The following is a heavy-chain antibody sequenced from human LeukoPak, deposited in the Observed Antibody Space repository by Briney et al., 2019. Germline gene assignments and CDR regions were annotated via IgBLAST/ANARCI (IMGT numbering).Heavy chain of an antibody. Sequence: GGSLRLSCAASGFTFSSYWMSWVRQAPGKGLERVANIKQDGSEKYYVDSVKGRFTISRDNAKNSLYLQMNSLRAEDTAVYYCARGEYYYGSGSYYWDYWGQGTLATVSS. CDR1: GFTFSSYW. CDR2: IKQDGSEK. D-gene: IGHD3-10*01. CDR3: ARGEYYYGSGSYYWDY. J-gene: IGHJ4*02. V-gene: IGHV3-7*01.